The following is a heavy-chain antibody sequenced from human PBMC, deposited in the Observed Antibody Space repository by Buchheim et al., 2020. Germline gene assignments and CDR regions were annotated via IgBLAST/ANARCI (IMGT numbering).Heavy chain of an antibody. CDR1: GFTFSSYA. V-gene: IGHV3-30*04. Sequence: QVQLVESGGGVVQPGRSLRLSCAASGFTFSSYAMHWVRQAPGKGLEWVAVISYDGSNKYYADSVKGRVTISRDNSKNTLYLQMNSLRAEDTAVYYCARAVAGTLDYWGQGTL. CDR3: ARAVAGTLDY. CDR2: ISYDGSNK. D-gene: IGHD6-19*01. J-gene: IGHJ4*02.